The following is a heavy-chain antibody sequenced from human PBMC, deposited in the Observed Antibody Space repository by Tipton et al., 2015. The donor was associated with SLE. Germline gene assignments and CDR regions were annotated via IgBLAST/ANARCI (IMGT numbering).Heavy chain of an antibody. J-gene: IGHJ6*02. D-gene: IGHD2-2*01. CDR2: ISYDGSTK. V-gene: IGHV3-30-3*02. CDR3: AKILGRHSLVVASFYYYGMDV. Sequence: SLRLSCAASGFTFSSYAMSWVRQAPGKGLEWVAVISYDGSTKYYADSVKDRFTISKDNSKNTVHLQMNSLRYEDTAVYYCAKILGRHSLVVASFYYYGMDVWGQGTTVTVSS. CDR1: GFTFSSYA.